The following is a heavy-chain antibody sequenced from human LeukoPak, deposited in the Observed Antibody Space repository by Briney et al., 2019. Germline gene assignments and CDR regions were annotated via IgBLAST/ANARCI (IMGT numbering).Heavy chain of an antibody. V-gene: IGHV1-2*06. CDR3: ARKMATASYYYGMDV. CDR1: GYTFTTYQ. D-gene: IGHD5-24*01. CDR2: INPNSGGT. Sequence: GASVKVSCTASGYTFTTYQMHWVRQAPGQGLEWMGRINPNSGGTNYAQKFQGRVTMTRDTSISTAYMELSRLRSDDTAVYYCARKMATASYYYGMDVWGQGTTVTVSS. J-gene: IGHJ6*02.